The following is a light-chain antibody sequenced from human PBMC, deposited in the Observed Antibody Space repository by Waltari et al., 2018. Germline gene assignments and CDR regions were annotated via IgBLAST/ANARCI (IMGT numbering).Light chain of an antibody. CDR3: LQYENWPRT. J-gene: IGKJ1*01. Sequence: EIVMTQTPATLSVSPGARVTISCKASQSVTTDLAWYQQKPGQAPRRLIYGASARATGGPARFTGSGYGTEFTLTISSLQSEDFAVYYCLQYENWPRTFGQGTKVEIK. V-gene: IGKV3-15*01. CDR2: GAS. CDR1: QSVTTD.